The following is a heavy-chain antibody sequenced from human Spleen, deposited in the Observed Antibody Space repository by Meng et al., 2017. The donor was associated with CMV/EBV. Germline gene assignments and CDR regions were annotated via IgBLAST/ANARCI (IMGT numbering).Heavy chain of an antibody. CDR2: IHGDDAE. V-gene: IGHV2-5*02. CDR3: VHRFSSSSGEVS. CDR1: GFSLTPIANS. J-gene: IGHJ5*02. Sequence: ISLKEPGPPPVKPAQTPTLTCTFSGFSLTPIANSVRWIRQHPAKALEWLALIHGDDAEQFSPSLRSRLAATRDTSNNQVVLTMTDMDPMDTATYYCVHRFSSSSGEVSWGQGILVTVSS. D-gene: IGHD2-2*01.